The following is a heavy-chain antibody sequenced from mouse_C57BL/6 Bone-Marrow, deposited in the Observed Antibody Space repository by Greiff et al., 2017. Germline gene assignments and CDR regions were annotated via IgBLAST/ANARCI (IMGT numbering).Heavy chain of an antibody. CDR2: IYPRSGNT. CDR1: GYTFTSYG. CDR3: ARQLRLRPLAY. Sequence: QVQLQQSGAELARPGASVKLSCKASGYTFTSYGISWVKQRTGQGLEWIGEIYPRSGNTYYNEKFKGKATLTVDKSSSTAYMELRSLTSEDSAVYFCARQLRLRPLAYWGQGTLVTVSA. V-gene: IGHV1-81*01. D-gene: IGHD3-2*02. J-gene: IGHJ3*01.